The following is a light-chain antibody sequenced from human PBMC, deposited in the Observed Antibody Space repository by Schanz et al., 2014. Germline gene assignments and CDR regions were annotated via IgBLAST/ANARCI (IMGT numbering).Light chain of an antibody. CDR1: QSVSSSY. V-gene: IGKV3-15*01. CDR2: GAS. CDR3: QQYDNWWT. J-gene: IGKJ1*01. Sequence: EVVMTQSPATLSLSPGERATLSCRASQSVSSSYLAWYQQKPGQAPRLLIYGASTRATGFPARFSGSGSGTEFTLTISSLQSEDFAVYYCQQYDNWWTFGPGTKVEIQ.